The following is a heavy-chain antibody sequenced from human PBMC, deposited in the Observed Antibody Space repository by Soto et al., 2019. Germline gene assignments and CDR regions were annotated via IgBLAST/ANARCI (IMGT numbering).Heavy chain of an antibody. CDR2: ISWDGGST. Sequence: GGSLRLSCAASGFTFDDYTMHWVRQAPGKGLEWVSLISWDGGSTYYADSVKGRLTISRDNSKNSLYLQMNSLRTEDTALYYCAKGGITIPPGFWGQGTMVTVSS. V-gene: IGHV3-43*01. J-gene: IGHJ3*01. CDR3: AKGGITIPPGF. CDR1: GFTFDDYT. D-gene: IGHD3-3*01.